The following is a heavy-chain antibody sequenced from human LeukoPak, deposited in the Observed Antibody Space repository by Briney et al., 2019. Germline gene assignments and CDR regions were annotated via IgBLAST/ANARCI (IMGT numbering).Heavy chain of an antibody. CDR1: GGSISSSSYY. CDR3: ARQGSLAMIVVVTNAFDI. D-gene: IGHD3-22*01. J-gene: IGHJ3*02. CDR2: IYYSGST. Sequence: SETLSLTCTVSGGSISSSSYYWGWIRQPPGKGLEWIGSIYYSGSTYYNPSLKSRATISVDTSKNQFSLKLSSVTAADTAVYYCARQGSLAMIVVVTNAFDIWGQGTMVTVSS. V-gene: IGHV4-39*01.